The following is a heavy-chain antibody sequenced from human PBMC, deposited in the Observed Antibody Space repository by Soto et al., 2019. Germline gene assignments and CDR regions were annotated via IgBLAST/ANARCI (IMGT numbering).Heavy chain of an antibody. CDR3: ARKAGYSSGWYEEAFDI. Sequence: QVQLVQSGAEVKKPGASVKLSCKASGYSFTTHYLHWVRQAPGQGLEWMGIIIPSWDATSYAQNIQDRVNMTSDTSTSTVYMELSSLTYADTAVYYCARKAGYSSGWYEEAFDIWGQGTMVTVSS. V-gene: IGHV1-46*01. J-gene: IGHJ3*02. CDR2: IIPSWDAT. CDR1: GYSFTTHY. D-gene: IGHD6-19*01.